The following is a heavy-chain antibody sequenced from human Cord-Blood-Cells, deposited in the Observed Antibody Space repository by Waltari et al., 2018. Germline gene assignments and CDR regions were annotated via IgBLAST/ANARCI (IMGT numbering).Heavy chain of an antibody. V-gene: IGHV1-2*02. CDR1: GYTFTGYS. Sequence: QVQLVQSGAEVKKPGASVKVSCKASGYTFTGYSMPWVRQAPGQGLEWMGWINPNSGGTNYAQKFQGRVTMTRDTSISTAYMELSRLRSDDTAVYYCAREVTITMVRGVNPFDYWGQGTLVTVSS. CDR3: AREVTITMVRGVNPFDY. D-gene: IGHD3-10*01. CDR2: INPNSGGT. J-gene: IGHJ4*02.